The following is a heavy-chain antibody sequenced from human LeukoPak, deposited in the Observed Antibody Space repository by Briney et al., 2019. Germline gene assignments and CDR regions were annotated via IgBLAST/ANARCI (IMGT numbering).Heavy chain of an antibody. Sequence: SETLSLTCTVSGGSISSYYWSWIRQPPGKGLEWIGYIYYSGSTNYNPSLKSRVTISVDTSKNQFSLKLSSMTAADTAVYYCARGSAAAGQEFDYWGQGTLVTVSS. CDR3: ARGSAAAGQEFDY. V-gene: IGHV4-59*01. D-gene: IGHD6-13*01. J-gene: IGHJ4*02. CDR2: IYYSGST. CDR1: GGSISSYY.